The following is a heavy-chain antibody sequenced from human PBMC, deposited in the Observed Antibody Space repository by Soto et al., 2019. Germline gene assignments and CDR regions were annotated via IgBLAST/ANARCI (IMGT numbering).Heavy chain of an antibody. CDR2: ISTSSSTI. D-gene: IGHD4-17*01. CDR1: GFNFSSYS. J-gene: IGHJ4*02. CDR3: TRGVYGDYLIDY. V-gene: IGHV3-48*02. Sequence: PGGSLRLSCAASGFNFSSYSMNWVRQAPGKGLEWISYISTSSSTIYYADSVKGRFTISRDNAKNSLYLQMNSLRDEDTAVYYCTRGVYGDYLIDYWGQGTLVTVSS.